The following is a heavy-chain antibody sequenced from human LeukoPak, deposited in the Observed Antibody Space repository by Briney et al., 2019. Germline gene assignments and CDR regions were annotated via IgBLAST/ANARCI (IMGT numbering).Heavy chain of an antibody. J-gene: IGHJ4*02. CDR2: IWSDGTNQ. CDR3: VKDAQRGFDYSNSLEY. Sequence: GGSLTLSCVASQFTFSHYGMHWVRQAPGRGLEWVAVIWSDGTNQYYADSVKGRFTISRDDSQNTVYLQMNSLRAEDTAVYFCVKDAQRGFDYSNSLEYWGQGTLVTVSS. D-gene: IGHD4-11*01. V-gene: IGHV3-33*06. CDR1: QFTFSHYG.